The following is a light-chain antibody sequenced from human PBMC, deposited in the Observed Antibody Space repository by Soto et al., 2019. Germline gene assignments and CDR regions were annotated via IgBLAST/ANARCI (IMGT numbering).Light chain of an antibody. V-gene: IGLV2-14*01. CDR2: EVN. CDR3: SSYSVSAAYL. Sequence: VLTQPASVSGSPGQSITISCTGTSSDVGGYDYVSWYQLHPGKAPKLMVFEVNNRPSGVSYRFSGSKSGNTASLTISGLQAGDEADYFCSSYSVSAAYLFGSGTKVTV. CDR1: SSDVGGYDY. J-gene: IGLJ1*01.